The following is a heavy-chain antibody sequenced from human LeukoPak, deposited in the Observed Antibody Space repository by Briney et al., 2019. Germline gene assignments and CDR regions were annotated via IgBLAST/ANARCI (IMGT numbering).Heavy chain of an antibody. CDR2: ISYDGSNK. J-gene: IGHJ6*02. CDR1: GFTFSSYA. Sequence: GGSLRLSCAASGFTFSSYAMQWVSQAPGKGLEWVAVISYDGSNKYYADSVKGRFTISRDNSKNTLDLQMNCLRAEDTAVYYCARVYRSGSYYGYYYYYGMDVWGQGTTVTVSS. CDR3: ARVYRSGSYYGYYYYYGMDV. V-gene: IGHV3-30*04. D-gene: IGHD1-26*01.